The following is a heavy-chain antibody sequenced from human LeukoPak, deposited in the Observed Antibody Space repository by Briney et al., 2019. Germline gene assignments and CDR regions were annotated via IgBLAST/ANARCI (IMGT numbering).Heavy chain of an antibody. V-gene: IGHV3-23*01. CDR1: GFTFSTYG. D-gene: IGHD1-26*01. Sequence: GGSLRLSCAASGFTFSTYGMSWVRQAPGKGLEWVSAISGSGGRTYYADSVKGRFTISRDNSKNTLYLQMNSLRAEDTAVYYCAKSRRYYPCWGQGTLVTVSS. J-gene: IGHJ4*02. CDR2: ISGSGGRT. CDR3: AKSRRYYPC.